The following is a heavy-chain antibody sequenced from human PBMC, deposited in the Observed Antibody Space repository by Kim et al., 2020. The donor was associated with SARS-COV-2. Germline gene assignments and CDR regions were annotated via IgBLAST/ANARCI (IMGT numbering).Heavy chain of an antibody. CDR2: ISSSGSLI. CDR1: GFNFFNYE. CDR3: AGGPRAVTIPGADY. V-gene: IGHV3-48*03. Sequence: GGSLRLSCAASGFNFFNYEMNWVRQAPGMGLEWISSISSSGSLIHYADSVKGRFIISRDNAKNSLFLQMNSLRAEDTAVYYCAGGPRAVTIPGADYWGQGIVVSVSS. D-gene: IGHD3-3*01. J-gene: IGHJ4*02.